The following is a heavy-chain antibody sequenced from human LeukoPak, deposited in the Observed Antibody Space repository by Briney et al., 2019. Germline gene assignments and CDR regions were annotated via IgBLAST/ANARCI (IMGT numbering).Heavy chain of an antibody. V-gene: IGHV1-69*04. D-gene: IGHD2-15*01. CDR1: GGTFSSYA. CDR2: IIPILGIP. J-gene: IGHJ4*02. Sequence: SVKVSCKASGGTFSSYAISWVRQAPGQGLEWMGRIIPILGIPNYAQKFQGRVTITADKSTSRAYMELSSLRSEDTAVYYCAREAYCSGGSCYSGPFDYWGQGTLVTVSS. CDR3: AREAYCSGGSCYSGPFDY.